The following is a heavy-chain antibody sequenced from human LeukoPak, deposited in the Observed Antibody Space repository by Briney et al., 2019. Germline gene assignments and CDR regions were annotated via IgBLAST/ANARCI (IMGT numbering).Heavy chain of an antibody. D-gene: IGHD3-3*01. V-gene: IGHV1-58*01. J-gene: IGHJ5*02. CDR1: GFTFTSSA. Sequence: GTSVKVSCKASGFTFTSSAVQWVRQARGQRLEWIGWIVVGSGNTNYAQKFQERVTITRDMSTSTAYMELSSLRSEDTAVYYCAAASGLRFLEWSEGFDPWGQGTLVTVSS. CDR2: IVVGSGNT. CDR3: AAASGLRFLEWSEGFDP.